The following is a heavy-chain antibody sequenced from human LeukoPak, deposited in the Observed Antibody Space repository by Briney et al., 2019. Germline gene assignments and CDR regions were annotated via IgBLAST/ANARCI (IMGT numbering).Heavy chain of an antibody. CDR2: VSGGGSST. J-gene: IGHJ4*02. V-gene: IGHV3-23*01. Sequence: GGSLRLSCAASGFALNSYTLSWVRQAPGKGLEWVSGVSGGGSSTYYADSVKGRFTISRDNSKNMLYLQMNSLRAEDTAVYYCAKDLYTSRYACCFDYWGQGTLVTVSS. CDR3: AKDLYTSRYACCFDY. CDR1: GFALNSYT. D-gene: IGHD6-13*01.